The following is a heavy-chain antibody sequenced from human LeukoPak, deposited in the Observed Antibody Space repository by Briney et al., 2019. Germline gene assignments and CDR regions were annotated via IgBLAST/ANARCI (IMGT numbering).Heavy chain of an antibody. J-gene: IGHJ3*02. Sequence: GASVKVSCKASGYTFTGYYMHWVRQAPGQGLEWMGWINPNSGGTNYAQKFQGRVTMTRDTSISTAYMELSRLRSGDTAVYYCASLAGSYYYGSGSRWYDAFDIWGQGTMVTVSS. CDR3: ASLAGSYYYGSGSRWYDAFDI. CDR2: INPNSGGT. CDR1: GYTFTGYY. V-gene: IGHV1-2*02. D-gene: IGHD3-10*01.